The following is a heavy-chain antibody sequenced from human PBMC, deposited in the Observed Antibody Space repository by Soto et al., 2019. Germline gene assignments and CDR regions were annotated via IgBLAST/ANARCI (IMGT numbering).Heavy chain of an antibody. Sequence: GGSLRLSCAASGLTFGSYAMHWVRQAPGKGLEWVAVISYDGSNKYYADSVKGRFTVSRDNSKNTLYLQMNSLRAEDTAVYYCAKALSAGYSSGWLGGAWDYWGLGTLVTVSS. V-gene: IGHV3-30*18. CDR1: GLTFGSYA. J-gene: IGHJ4*02. CDR3: AKALSAGYSSGWLGGAWDY. D-gene: IGHD6-19*01. CDR2: ISYDGSNK.